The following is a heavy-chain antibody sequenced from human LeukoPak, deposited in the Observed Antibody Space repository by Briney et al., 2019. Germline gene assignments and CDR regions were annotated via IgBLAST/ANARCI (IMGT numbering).Heavy chain of an antibody. Sequence: SETLSLTCTVSGGSISKQYWTWVRQSAGKGLEWIGRIYGDGTTYNPSLRSRVTMSLDTSKNQFSLKLSSVTAADTAVYYCAKVAAAGTLYSYYYYMDVWGQGTMVTVSS. V-gene: IGHV4-4*07. D-gene: IGHD6-13*01. CDR2: IYGDGTT. CDR1: GGSISKQY. J-gene: IGHJ6*03. CDR3: AKVAAAGTLYSYYYYMDV.